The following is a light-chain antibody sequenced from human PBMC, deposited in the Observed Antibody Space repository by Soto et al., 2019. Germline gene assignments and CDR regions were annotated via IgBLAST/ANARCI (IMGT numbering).Light chain of an antibody. V-gene: IGKV3-20*01. CDR3: QQYGSSPGT. J-gene: IGKJ2*02. Sequence: EIVLTQSPGTLSLSPGEGVTLSCRASQSVSSSYLAWYQQKPGQAPRLLIYGASSRATGIPDRFSGSGSGTDFTLTISRLEPEDFAVYYCQQYGSSPGTFGQGTKLEIK. CDR2: GAS. CDR1: QSVSSSY.